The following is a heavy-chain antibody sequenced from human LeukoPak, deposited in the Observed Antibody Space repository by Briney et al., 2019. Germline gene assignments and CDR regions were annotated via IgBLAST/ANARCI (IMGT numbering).Heavy chain of an antibody. V-gene: IGHV4-59*08. D-gene: IGHD2-15*01. CDR2: IYYSGST. Sequence: SETLSLTCTVSGGSISSYYWTWLRQPPGKGLEWIGFIYYSGSTNYSPSLKSRVSISVDTSKNQFSLKLTSVTAADTAIYYCARLMELIRSPEFYLDYWGQGALVTVSS. CDR3: ARLMELIRSPEFYLDY. J-gene: IGHJ4*02. CDR1: GGSISSYY.